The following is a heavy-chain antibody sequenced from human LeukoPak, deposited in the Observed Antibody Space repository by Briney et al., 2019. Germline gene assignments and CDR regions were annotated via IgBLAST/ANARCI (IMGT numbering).Heavy chain of an antibody. D-gene: IGHD2-21*01. CDR1: GFIFSRYS. CDR3: ARATWQAYGEFEF. Sequence: GGSLRLSCAASGFIFSRYSMNWVRQAPGKGLEWVSFISSSSDNAIYYADSVKGRFTISRDNAKNSLYLDMDSLRAEDTATYYCARATWQAYGEFEFWGLGTKLTVSS. V-gene: IGHV3-48*01. CDR2: ISSSSDNAI. J-gene: IGHJ4*02.